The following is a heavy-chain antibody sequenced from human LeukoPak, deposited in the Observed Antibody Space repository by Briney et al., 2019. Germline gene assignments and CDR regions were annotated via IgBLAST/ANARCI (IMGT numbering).Heavy chain of an antibody. CDR1: GFTFSNYW. CDR2: INSDGNST. D-gene: IGHD3-3*01. CDR3: ARDWSYDFWSGYYMED. Sequence: GGSLRLSCAASGFTFSNYWMHWVRQAPGKGLVWVSRINSDGNSTSYADSVKGRFIISRDNAKNTLYLQINSLRAEDTAVYYCARDWSYDFWSGYYMEDWGQGTLVTVSS. V-gene: IGHV3-74*01. J-gene: IGHJ4*02.